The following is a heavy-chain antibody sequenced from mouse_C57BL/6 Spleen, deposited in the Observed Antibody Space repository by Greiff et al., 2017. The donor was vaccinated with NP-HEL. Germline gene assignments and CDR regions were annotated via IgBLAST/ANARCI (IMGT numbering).Heavy chain of an antibody. Sequence: VQLQQSGAELVRPGASVKLSCTASGFNIKDDYMHWVKQRPEQGLEWIGWIDPGNGDTEYASKFQGKATRTADTSSHTAYLQLSSLTSEDTAVYYCTPSKWEMDYWGQGTSVTVSS. CDR3: TPSKWEMDY. V-gene: IGHV14-4*01. J-gene: IGHJ4*01. D-gene: IGHD4-1*01. CDR1: GFNIKDDY. CDR2: IDPGNGDT.